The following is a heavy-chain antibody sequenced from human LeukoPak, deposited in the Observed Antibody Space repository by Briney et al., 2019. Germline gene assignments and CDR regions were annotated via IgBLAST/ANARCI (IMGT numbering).Heavy chain of an antibody. CDR3: ARGASYLVPAANDFDY. J-gene: IGHJ4*02. Sequence: GGSLRLPCAASGFTFSSYSMNWVRQAPGKGLEWVSSISSSSSYIYYADSVKGRFTISRDNAKNSLYLQMNSLRAEDTAVYYCARGASYLVPAANDFDYRGQGTLVTVSS. CDR1: GFTFSSYS. D-gene: IGHD2-2*01. V-gene: IGHV3-21*01. CDR2: ISSSSSYI.